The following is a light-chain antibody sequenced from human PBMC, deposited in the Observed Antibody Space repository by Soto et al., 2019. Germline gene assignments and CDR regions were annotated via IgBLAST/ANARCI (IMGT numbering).Light chain of an antibody. CDR2: SNN. J-gene: IGLJ1*01. Sequence: TQPPSASGTPGQRVTISCSGSSSNIGSNTVNWYQQLPGTAPKLLIYSNNQRPSGVPDRFSGSKSGTSASLAISGLQSEDEADYYCAAWDDSLNGSYVFGTGTKVTVL. CDR1: SSNIGSNT. CDR3: AAWDDSLNGSYV. V-gene: IGLV1-44*01.